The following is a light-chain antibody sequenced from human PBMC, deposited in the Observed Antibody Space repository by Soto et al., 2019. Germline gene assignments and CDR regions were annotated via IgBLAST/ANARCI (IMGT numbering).Light chain of an antibody. CDR3: CSYAGSYTPHVV. CDR2: DVS. V-gene: IGLV2-11*01. J-gene: IGLJ2*01. Sequence: QSALTQPRSVSGSPGQSVTISCTGTSSDVGGYNYVSWYQQHPGKAAKLMIYDVSKRPSGVPDRFSGSKSGNTASLTISGLQAEDEADYYCCSYAGSYTPHVVFGGGTKVTVL. CDR1: SSDVGGYNY.